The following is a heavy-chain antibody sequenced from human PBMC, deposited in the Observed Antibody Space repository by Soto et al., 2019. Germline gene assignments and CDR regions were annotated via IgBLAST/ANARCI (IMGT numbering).Heavy chain of an antibody. CDR3: VRAGHVFDVHYYGMDL. CDR2: ISSSGTYI. D-gene: IGHD3-10*01. J-gene: IGHJ6*02. CDR1: GFTFNDYT. Sequence: GGSLRLSCEASGFTFNDYTMDWVRQAPEKGLEWVSSISSSGTYIYYADSVKGRFAISRDNANNVMYLQMDTLRAEDTAVYYCVRAGHVFDVHYYGMDLWGQGTTVTVSS. V-gene: IGHV3-21*01.